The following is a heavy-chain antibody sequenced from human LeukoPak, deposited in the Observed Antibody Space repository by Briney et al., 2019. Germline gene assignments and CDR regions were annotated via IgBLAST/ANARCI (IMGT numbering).Heavy chain of an antibody. CDR3: ARDAGTSSGWYDY. D-gene: IGHD6-19*01. Sequence: GGSLRLSCAASGFSFSSYAMSWVRQAPGKGLEWVSGISGSGGSTYYADSVKGRFTISRDNSKNTLYLQVNSLRAEDTAVYYCARDAGTSSGWYDYWGQGTLVTVSS. J-gene: IGHJ4*02. CDR2: ISGSGGST. V-gene: IGHV3-23*01. CDR1: GFSFSSYA.